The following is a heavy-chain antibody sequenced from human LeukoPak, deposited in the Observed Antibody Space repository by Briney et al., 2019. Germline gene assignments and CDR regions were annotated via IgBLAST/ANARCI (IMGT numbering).Heavy chain of an antibody. CDR1: GYTFTSYD. CDR3: ASLYYDILTGYYCDY. J-gene: IGHJ4*02. CDR2: MNPNSGNT. Sequence: GASVKVSCKAFGYTFTSYDINWVRQATGQGLEWMGWMNPNSGNTGYAQKFQGRVTMTRNTSISTAYMELSSLRSEDTAVYYCASLYYDILTGYYCDYWGQGTLVTDSS. D-gene: IGHD3-9*01. V-gene: IGHV1-8*01.